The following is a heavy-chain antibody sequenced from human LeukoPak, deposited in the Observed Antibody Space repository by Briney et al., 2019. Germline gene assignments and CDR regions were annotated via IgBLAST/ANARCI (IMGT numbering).Heavy chain of an antibody. Sequence: ASVKVSCKTSGDTFTSHDISWVRQAPGQGLEWMGWSSGYSGNTNHAQKFQGRVTMTTDTSTSTAYMELRSLRPDDTAVYYCARGAVSTHGFDYWGQGTLVTVSS. V-gene: IGHV1-18*01. D-gene: IGHD5/OR15-5a*01. CDR3: ARGAVSTHGFDY. J-gene: IGHJ4*02. CDR2: SSGYSGNT. CDR1: GDTFTSHD.